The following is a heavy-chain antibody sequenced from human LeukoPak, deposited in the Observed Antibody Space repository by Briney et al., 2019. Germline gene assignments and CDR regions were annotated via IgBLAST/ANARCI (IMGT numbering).Heavy chain of an antibody. CDR1: GFTFSSYW. D-gene: IGHD3-22*01. Sequence: KAGGSLRLSCAASGFTFSSYWMHWIRQAPGKGLEWVSYISSSSSYTNYADSVKGRFTISRNNAKNSLYVQMNSLRAEDTAVYYCARVRDSSGYYPDYWGQGTLVTISS. CDR3: ARVRDSSGYYPDY. V-gene: IGHV3-11*05. J-gene: IGHJ4*02. CDR2: ISSSSSYT.